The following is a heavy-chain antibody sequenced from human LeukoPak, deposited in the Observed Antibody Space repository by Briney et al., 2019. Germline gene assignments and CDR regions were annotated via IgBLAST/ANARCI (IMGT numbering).Heavy chain of an antibody. V-gene: IGHV4-61*02. J-gene: IGHJ5*02. D-gene: IGHD3-3*01. CDR1: GGSISSGSYY. CDR3: ARVTIFGVVFAP. CDR2: IYTSGST. Sequence: PSETLSLTCTVSGGSISSGSYYWSWIRQPAGKGLEWIGRIYTSGSTNYNPSLKSRVTISVDTSQNQFSLKLTSVTAADTSVYYCARVTIFGVVFAPWGQGTLVTVSS.